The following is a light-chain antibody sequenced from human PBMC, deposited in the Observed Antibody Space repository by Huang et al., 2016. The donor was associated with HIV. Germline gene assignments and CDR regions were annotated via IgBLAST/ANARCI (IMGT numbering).Light chain of an antibody. J-gene: IGKJ2*01. CDR3: QQHYSSPPT. V-gene: IGKV4-1*01. CDR2: WAS. Sequence: DIVMTQSPDSLAVSLGERVTINCQSSQSLLYNSNNKNYLAWYQQKPGQPPNLLIYWASSRKSGVPDRFSGSGSETDFTLTISSLQAEDVAVYYCQQHYSSPPTFGQGTKLEIK. CDR1: QSLLYNSNNKNY.